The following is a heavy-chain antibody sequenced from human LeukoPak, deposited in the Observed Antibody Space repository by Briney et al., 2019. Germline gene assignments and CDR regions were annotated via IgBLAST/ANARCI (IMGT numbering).Heavy chain of an antibody. CDR1: GGSISSYY. V-gene: IGHV4-4*07. CDR2: IYTSGST. J-gene: IGHJ4*02. D-gene: IGHD6-13*01. Sequence: SETLSLTCTVSGGSISSYYWSWIRQPAGKGLEWIGRIYTSGSTNYNPSLKSRVTMSVDTSKNQFSLKLSSLTAADTAVYYCARHEGDSSSWYYFDYWGQGTLVTVSS. CDR3: ARHEGDSSSWYYFDY.